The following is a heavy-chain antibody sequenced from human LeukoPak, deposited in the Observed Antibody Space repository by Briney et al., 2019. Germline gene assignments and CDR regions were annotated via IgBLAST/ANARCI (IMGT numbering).Heavy chain of an antibody. V-gene: IGHV3-66*01. CDR3: ARDRVVQGVIIVPYYYYGMDV. D-gene: IGHD3-10*01. J-gene: IGHJ6*02. Sequence: GGSLRLSCAASGFTVSSNYMSWVRQAPGKGLEWVSVIYSGGSTYYADSVKGRFTISRDNSKNTLYLQMNSLRAEDTAVYYCARDRVVQGVIIVPYYYYGMDVWGQGTTVTVSS. CDR2: IYSGGST. CDR1: GFTVSSNY.